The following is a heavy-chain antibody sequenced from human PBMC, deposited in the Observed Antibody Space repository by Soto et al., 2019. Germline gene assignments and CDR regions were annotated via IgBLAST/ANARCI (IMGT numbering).Heavy chain of an antibody. CDR3: ARQRTSVVTQAYFDV. V-gene: IGHV4-39*01. CDR2: IYYSGRT. CDR1: IGSISSYNW. J-gene: IGHJ4*02. Sequence: SEALSLTCAVSIGSISSYNWWSWVRQPPGQGLEWIGSIYYSGRTYNNPSLRSRVSMSIDTSKDQFSLKLKSVTAADTALYFCARQRTSVVTQAYFDVWGPGSLVTVSS. D-gene: IGHD2-21*02.